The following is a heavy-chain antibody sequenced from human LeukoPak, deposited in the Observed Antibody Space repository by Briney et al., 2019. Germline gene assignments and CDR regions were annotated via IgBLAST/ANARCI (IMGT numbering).Heavy chain of an antibody. Sequence: ASVKVSCKASGYTFTSYAMHWVRQAPGQRLEWMGWINAGNGNTKYSQKFQGRVTITRDTSASTAYMELSSLRSEDTAVYYCARATGSIAAAGTYYFDYWGQGTLVTVSS. V-gene: IGHV1-3*01. D-gene: IGHD6-13*01. CDR2: INAGNGNT. CDR1: GYTFTSYA. J-gene: IGHJ4*02. CDR3: ARATGSIAAAGTYYFDY.